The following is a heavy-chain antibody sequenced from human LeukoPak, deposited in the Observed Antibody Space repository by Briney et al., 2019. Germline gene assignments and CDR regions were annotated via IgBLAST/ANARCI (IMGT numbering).Heavy chain of an antibody. D-gene: IGHD2-21*02. V-gene: IGHV4-59*10. CDR1: GGSFSGYY. CDR3: ARDGDNEGEYYYYYMDV. CDR2: IYTSGST. Sequence: SETLSLTCAVYGGSFSGYYWSWIRQPPGKGLEWIGRIYTSGSTNYNPSLKSRVTMSVDTSKNQFSLKLSSVTAADTAVYYCARDGDNEGEYYYYYMDVWGKGTTVTVSS. J-gene: IGHJ6*03.